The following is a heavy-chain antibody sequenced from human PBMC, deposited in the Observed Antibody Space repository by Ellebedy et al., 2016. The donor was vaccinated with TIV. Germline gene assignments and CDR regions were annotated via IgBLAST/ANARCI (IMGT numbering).Heavy chain of an antibody. CDR3: AKGSSISPRPKSFDP. Sequence: GESLKISCAASGFSFSSYAMSWVRQAPGKGLEWVSSISDSGNTYYADSVKGRFTISRDNSKNMLYLQMNSLRAEDTAVYYCAKGSSISPRPKSFDPWGQGTLVTVSS. CDR1: GFSFSSYA. V-gene: IGHV3-23*01. D-gene: IGHD6-6*01. J-gene: IGHJ5*02. CDR2: ISDSGNT.